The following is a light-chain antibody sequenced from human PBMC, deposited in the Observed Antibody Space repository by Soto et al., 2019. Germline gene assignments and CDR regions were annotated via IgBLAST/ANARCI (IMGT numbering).Light chain of an antibody. J-gene: IGKJ4*01. CDR1: QSVSSY. CDR3: QQRSNWPLT. V-gene: IGKV3-11*01. CDR2: DAS. Sequence: EIVLTQSPATLSLSPGERATLSCRASQSVSSYVAWYHQKPGQAPRLLIYDASNRATGIPGRFSGSGSGTDFTLTISSLEPEDFAVYYCQQRSNWPLTFGGGTKVEIK.